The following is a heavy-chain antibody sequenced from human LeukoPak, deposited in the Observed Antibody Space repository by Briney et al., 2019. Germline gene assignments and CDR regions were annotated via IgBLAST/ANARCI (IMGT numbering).Heavy chain of an antibody. CDR3: ARRGYCSGGSCYSLLDY. J-gene: IGHJ4*02. V-gene: IGHV5-51*01. D-gene: IGHD2-15*01. CDR2: IYPGDSDT. CDR1: GYSFTNYW. Sequence: GESLKISCKGSGYSFTNYWLGWVRQMPGKGLGWMGVIYPGDSDTRYSPSFQGQVTISADKPMRTAYLHCSSLKASYTPMYYCARRGYCSGGSCYSLLDYWGQGTLVTVSS.